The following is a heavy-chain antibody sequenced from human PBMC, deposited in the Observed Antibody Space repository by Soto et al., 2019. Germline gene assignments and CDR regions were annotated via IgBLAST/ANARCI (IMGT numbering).Heavy chain of an antibody. CDR1: GYSISSGYY. CDR2: IYHSGST. Sequence: SETLSLTCAVSGYSISSGYYWGWIRQPPGKGLEWIGSIYHSGSTYYNPSLKSRVTISVDTSKNQFSLKLSSVTAADTAVYYCARVPTVGVFDYWGQGTLVTVSS. CDR3: ARVPTVGVFDY. D-gene: IGHD1-26*01. V-gene: IGHV4-38-2*01. J-gene: IGHJ4*02.